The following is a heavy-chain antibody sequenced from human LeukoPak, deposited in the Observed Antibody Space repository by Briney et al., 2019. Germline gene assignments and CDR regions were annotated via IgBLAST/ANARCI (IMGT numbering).Heavy chain of an antibody. V-gene: IGHV3-23*01. J-gene: IGHJ4*02. D-gene: IGHD6-6*01. CDR2: ISDSGDST. CDR3: AKDLYIAARPVNDY. CDR1: GFTFSSYA. Sequence: PGGSLRLSCAASGFTFSSYAMNWVRQAPGKGPEWVSGISDSGDSTYYADSVKGRFTISRDNSKNTLYLQMNSLRAEDTAVYYCAKDLYIAARPVNDYWGQGTLVTVSS.